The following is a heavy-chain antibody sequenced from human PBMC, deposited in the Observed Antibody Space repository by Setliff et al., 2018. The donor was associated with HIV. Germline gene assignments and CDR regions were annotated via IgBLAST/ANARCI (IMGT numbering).Heavy chain of an antibody. J-gene: IGHJ6*02. D-gene: IGHD3-10*01. V-gene: IGHV4-59*01. Sequence: QAPGKGLEWIGTMYFRGNARSSPSLKSRVTISVDTSKNQLSLNLTSVTAADTAVYYCARVETTVRGATYGMDVWGQGTTVTV. CDR3: ARVETTVRGATYGMDV. CDR2: MYFRGNA.